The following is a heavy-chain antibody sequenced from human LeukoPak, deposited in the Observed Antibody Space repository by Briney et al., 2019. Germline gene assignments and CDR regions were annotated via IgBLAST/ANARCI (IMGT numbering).Heavy chain of an antibody. CDR3: ANAASYSVDY. Sequence: SETLSLTCTVSGGSVSSSFYYWGWIRQPPGKGLEWIGSMYFSGSTHYNPSLKSRVTISVDTSKNQFSLKRTSVTAADTAVYYCANAASYSVDYWGQGTLVTVSS. V-gene: IGHV4-39*01. CDR2: MYFSGST. J-gene: IGHJ4*02. CDR1: GGSVSSSFYY. D-gene: IGHD1-26*01.